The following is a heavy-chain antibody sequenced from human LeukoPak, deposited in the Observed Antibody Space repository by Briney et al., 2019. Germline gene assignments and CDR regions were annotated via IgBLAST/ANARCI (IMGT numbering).Heavy chain of an antibody. J-gene: IGHJ4*02. D-gene: IGHD3-16*01. CDR3: AKDSFRIMITFGGARDLYYFDY. CDR1: GFTFSSYA. CDR2: ISGSGGST. Sequence: PGGSLRLSCAASGFTFSSYAMSWVRQAPGKGLEWVSAISGSGGSTYYADSVKGRFTISRDNSKNTLYLQMNSLRAEDTAVYYCAKDSFRIMITFGGARDLYYFDYWGQGTLVTVSS. V-gene: IGHV3-23*01.